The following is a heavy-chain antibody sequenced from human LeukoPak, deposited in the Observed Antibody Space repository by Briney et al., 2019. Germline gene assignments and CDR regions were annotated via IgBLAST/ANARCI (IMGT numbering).Heavy chain of an antibody. V-gene: IGHV3-23*01. CDR3: AKDIQLST. CDR2: ISFSGDNS. D-gene: IGHD5-24*01. CDR1: GSTFSSYW. Sequence: GGSLRLSCAASGSTFSSYWMHWVRQAPGKGLEWVSLISFSGDNSYYADSVKGRFTISRDNSKNTLSLQMNSLRVEDTAIYYCAKDIQLSTWGLGTMVTVSS. J-gene: IGHJ3*01.